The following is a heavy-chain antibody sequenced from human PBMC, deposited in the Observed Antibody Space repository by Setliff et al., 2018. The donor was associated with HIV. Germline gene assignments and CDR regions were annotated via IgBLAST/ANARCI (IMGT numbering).Heavy chain of an antibody. CDR1: GGSISGYH. CDR2: IYTGGST. CDR3: ARVQMAYAAFDV. D-gene: IGHD4-17*01. V-gene: IGHV4-4*09. Sequence: PSETLSLTCTVSGGSISGYHWNWLRQTPGKGLEWIGYIYTGGSTNYNPSLKSRVTLSVDTSKHQFSLKLSSVTAADTAVYYCARVQMAYAAFDVWGQGTMVTVSS. J-gene: IGHJ3*01.